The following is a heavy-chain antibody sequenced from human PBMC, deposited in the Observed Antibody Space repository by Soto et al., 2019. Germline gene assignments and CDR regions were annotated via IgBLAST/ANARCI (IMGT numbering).Heavy chain of an antibody. CDR1: GGSISSGGYS. D-gene: IGHD3-9*01. Sequence: PSETLSLTCAVSGGSISSGGYSWSWIRQPPGKGLEWIGYIYYTGSSDYNPSLKSRVIISVDTSKNQLSLKLSSVTAADTAVYFCARVLTGFSYYFDYWGQGTLVTVSS. V-gene: IGHV4-30-2*05. CDR2: IYYTGSS. CDR3: ARVLTGFSYYFDY. J-gene: IGHJ4*02.